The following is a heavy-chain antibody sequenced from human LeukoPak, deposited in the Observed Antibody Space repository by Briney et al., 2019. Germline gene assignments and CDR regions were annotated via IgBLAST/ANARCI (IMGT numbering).Heavy chain of an antibody. CDR1: GFTFSSYG. V-gene: IGHV3-30*03. CDR3: ARDTVVTRWARDYYYGMDV. J-gene: IGHJ6*02. CDR2: ISYDGSNK. Sequence: GGSLRLSCAASGFTFSSYGMHWVRQAPGKGLEWVAVISYDGSNKYYADSVKGRFTISRDNSKNTLYLQMNSLRAEDTAVYYCARDTVVTRWARDYYYGMDVWGQGTTVTVSS. D-gene: IGHD4-23*01.